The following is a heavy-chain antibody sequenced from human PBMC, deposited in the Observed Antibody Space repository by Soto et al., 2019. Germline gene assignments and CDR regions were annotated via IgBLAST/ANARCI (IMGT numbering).Heavy chain of an antibody. CDR1: GGTFSSYA. Sequence: WDAVKISCKASGGTFSSYAISWVRQAPGQGLEWMGGIIPIFGTANYAQKFQGRVTITADESTSTAYMELSSLRSEDTAVYYCKAAAGTGFDYWGQGTLVTVSS. CDR2: IIPIFGTA. CDR3: KAAAGTGFDY. J-gene: IGHJ4*02. D-gene: IGHD6-13*01. V-gene: IGHV1-69*13.